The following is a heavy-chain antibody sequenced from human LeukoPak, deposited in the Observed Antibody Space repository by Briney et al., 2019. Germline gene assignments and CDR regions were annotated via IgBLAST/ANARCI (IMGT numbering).Heavy chain of an antibody. V-gene: IGHV1-69*01. Sequence: ASVKVSCKASGGTFSSYAISWVRQAPGQGLEWMGGIIPIFGTANYAQKFQGRVTITADESTSTAYMELSSLRSEDTAVYYCARDRDGYNCVFDYWGQGTLVTVSS. CDR1: GGTFSSYA. CDR3: ARDRDGYNCVFDY. CDR2: IIPIFGTA. D-gene: IGHD5-24*01. J-gene: IGHJ4*02.